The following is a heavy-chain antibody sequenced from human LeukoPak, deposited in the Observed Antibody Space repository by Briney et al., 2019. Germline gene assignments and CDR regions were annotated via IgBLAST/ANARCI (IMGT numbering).Heavy chain of an antibody. CDR3: ARLGLYTSSWYRYYYFDY. CDR1: GGSFTDYS. V-gene: IGHV4-34*01. CDR2: ITLSGST. J-gene: IGHJ4*02. Sequence: SETLSLTCGVYGGSFTDYSWSWLRQTPGKGLEWIGDITLSGSTSYNTALKSRVTRSVDTSRNQFSLKLSSVTAADTAEYYCARLGLYTSSWYRYYYFDYWGQGSPVTVSS. D-gene: IGHD6-13*01.